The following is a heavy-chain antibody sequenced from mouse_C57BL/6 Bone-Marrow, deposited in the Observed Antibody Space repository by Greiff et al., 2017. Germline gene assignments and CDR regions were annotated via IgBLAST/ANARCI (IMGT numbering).Heavy chain of an antibody. D-gene: IGHD2-3*01. CDR3: ARLRSLPAWFAY. CDR2: ISSGGSYT. CDR1: GFTFSSYG. V-gene: IGHV5-6*01. J-gene: IGHJ3*01. Sequence: EVKLQESGGDLVKPGGSLKLSCAASGFTFSSYGMSWVRQTPDKRLEWVATISSGGSYTYYPDRVKGRFTISRANATNTLYLQLSSLKSEDTAIYYCARLRSLPAWFAYWGQGTLVTVSA.